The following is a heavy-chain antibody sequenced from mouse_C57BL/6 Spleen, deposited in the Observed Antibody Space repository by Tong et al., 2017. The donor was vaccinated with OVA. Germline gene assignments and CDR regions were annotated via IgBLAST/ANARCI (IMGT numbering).Heavy chain of an antibody. J-gene: IGHJ3*01. CDR1: GYTFTSYV. Sequence: EVQLQQSGPELVKPGASVKMSCKASGYTFTSYVMHWVKQKPGQGLEWIGYINPYNDGTKYNEKFKGKATLTADKSASTAYMQLSSLKSEDSAVYFCARGLFAYWGQGTLVTVSA. V-gene: IGHV1-14*01. CDR3: ARGLFAY. CDR2: INPYNDGT.